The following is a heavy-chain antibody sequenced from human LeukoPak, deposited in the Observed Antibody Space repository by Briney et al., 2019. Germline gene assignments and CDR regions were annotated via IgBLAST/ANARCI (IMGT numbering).Heavy chain of an antibody. CDR1: GYTFTSYY. CDR2: INPSSGGT. CDR3: ARDRGSSWYVDY. V-gene: IGHV1-2*02. J-gene: IGHJ4*02. D-gene: IGHD6-13*01. Sequence: GASVKVSCKTSGYTFTSYYIHWVRQAPGQGLEWMGWINPSSGGTEYAQKFQGRVTMTGDTSISTAYMELSRLRSDDTAVYNCARDRGSSWYVDYWGQGTLVTVSS.